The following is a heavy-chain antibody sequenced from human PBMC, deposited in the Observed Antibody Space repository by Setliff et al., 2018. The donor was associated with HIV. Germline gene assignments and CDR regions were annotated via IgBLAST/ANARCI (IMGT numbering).Heavy chain of an antibody. D-gene: IGHD6-19*01. V-gene: IGHV1-46*01. Sequence: GASVKVSCKASGYTFTSYYMHWVRQAPGQGLEWMGIINPSSGSTTYAQKFQGRVTITRDTSASTAYMELSSLRSEDTAVYYCARGPSGWPHFDYWGQGTLVTVSS. J-gene: IGHJ4*02. CDR3: ARGPSGWPHFDY. CDR2: INPSSGST. CDR1: GYTFTSYY.